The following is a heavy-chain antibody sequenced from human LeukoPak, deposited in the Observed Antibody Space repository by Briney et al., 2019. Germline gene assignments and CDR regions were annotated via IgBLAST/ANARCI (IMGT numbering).Heavy chain of an antibody. CDR3: ARKYYYDSSTYYFDY. Sequence: SETLSLTCSVSGGSISTYYWSWIRQPPGKELEWIGYIYYSGSTSYNPSLKSRVTISVDTSKNQFSLKLSSVTAADTAVYYCARKYYYDSSTYYFDYWGQGTLVTVSS. CDR1: GGSISTYY. D-gene: IGHD3-22*01. CDR2: IYYSGST. V-gene: IGHV4-59*01. J-gene: IGHJ4*02.